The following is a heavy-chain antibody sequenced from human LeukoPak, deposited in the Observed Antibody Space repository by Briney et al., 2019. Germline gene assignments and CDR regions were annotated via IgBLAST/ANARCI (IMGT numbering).Heavy chain of an antibody. J-gene: IGHJ3*01. Sequence: KPGGSLRLSCAASGFTFSAHSMNWVRQAPGEGLEWVSSIGAAGSHIYYADSMKGRFTISRDNAKSSLFLQMNSLRAEDTGIYYCVRVGSGATRADTLDLWGQGTMVTVSS. V-gene: IGHV3-21*01. CDR1: GFTFSAHS. CDR3: VRVGSGATRADTLDL. D-gene: IGHD6-19*01. CDR2: IGAAGSHI.